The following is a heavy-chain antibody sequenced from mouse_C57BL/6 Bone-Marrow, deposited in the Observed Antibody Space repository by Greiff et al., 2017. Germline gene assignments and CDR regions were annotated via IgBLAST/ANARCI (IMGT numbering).Heavy chain of an antibody. V-gene: IGHV1-39*01. CDR3: ARGLYYGSSPYWYFDV. CDR2: INPNYGTT. CDR1: GYSFTDYN. Sequence: VQLQQSGPELVKPGASVKISCKASGYSFTDYNMNWVKQSNGKSLEWIGVINPNYGTTSYNQKFKGKATLTVDQSSSTAYMQLNSLTSEYSAVYYCARGLYYGSSPYWYFDVWGTGTTVTVSS. D-gene: IGHD1-1*01. J-gene: IGHJ1*03.